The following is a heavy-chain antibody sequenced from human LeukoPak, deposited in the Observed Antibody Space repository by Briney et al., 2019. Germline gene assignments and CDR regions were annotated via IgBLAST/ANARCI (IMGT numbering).Heavy chain of an antibody. V-gene: IGHV3-7*03. CDR1: GFTFSSYW. CDR3: ARESNEWSLDY. D-gene: IGHD3-3*01. J-gene: IGHJ4*02. CDR2: IKQDGSEK. Sequence: GGSLRLSCAASGFTFSSYWMSWVRQAPGKGLEWVANIKQDGSEKYYVDSVKGRFTISRDNAQNSLYLQMNSLRAEDTAVYYCARESNEWSLDYWGQGTLVTVSS.